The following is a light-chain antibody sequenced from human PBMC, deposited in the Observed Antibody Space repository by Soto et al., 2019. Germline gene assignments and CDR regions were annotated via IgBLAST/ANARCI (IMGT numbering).Light chain of an antibody. J-gene: IGKJ4*01. CDR2: WAS. CDR3: QQYHTTPLT. CDR1: QNILYTSNNKHY. Sequence: DIVMTQSPDSLAVSLGERATINCKSSQNILYTSNNKHYLAWYQQKPGQPPKLLIYWASTRESGVPDRFSGSGSGTDFSRTISSLQAADAAVYYCQQYHTTPLTFGGGTKVEIK. V-gene: IGKV4-1*01.